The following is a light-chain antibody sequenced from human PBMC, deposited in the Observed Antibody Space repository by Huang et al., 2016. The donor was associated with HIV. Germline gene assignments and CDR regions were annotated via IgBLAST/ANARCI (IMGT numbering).Light chain of an antibody. V-gene: IGKV1-5*03. CDR3: QQCNSIPIT. CDR2: KAT. Sequence: DIQMTQSPSTLSASVGDRVVITCRASQSLSNWLAWYQQKPGKAPKLLIYKATTLEKGVPSRFSGSGSGTKFTLTISSLQPDDFATYYCQQCNSIPITFGQGTRLEI. CDR1: QSLSNW. J-gene: IGKJ5*01.